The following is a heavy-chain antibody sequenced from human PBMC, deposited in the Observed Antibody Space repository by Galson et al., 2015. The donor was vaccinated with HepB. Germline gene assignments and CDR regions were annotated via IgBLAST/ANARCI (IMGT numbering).Heavy chain of an antibody. D-gene: IGHD5-12*01. V-gene: IGHV3-30*04. CDR2: ISYDGSNK. Sequence: SLRLSCAASGFTFSSYAMHWVRQAPGKGLEWVAVISYDGSNKYYADSVKGRFTISRDNSKNTLYLQMNSLRAEDTAVYYCARGSGYGHNWFDPWGQGTLVTVSS. CDR3: ARGSGYGHNWFDP. J-gene: IGHJ5*02. CDR1: GFTFSSYA.